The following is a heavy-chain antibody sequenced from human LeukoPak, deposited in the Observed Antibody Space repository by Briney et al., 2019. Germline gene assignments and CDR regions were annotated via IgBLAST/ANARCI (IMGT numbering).Heavy chain of an antibody. CDR3: AKASSTPDSSGYYLGPGDY. CDR2: IYSDGSST. Sequence: PGGSLRLSCAASGFTFEDYGMSWVRQAPGKGLEWVSRIYSDGSSTSYADSVKGRFTISRDNSKNTLYLQMNSLRAEDTAVYYCAKASSTPDSSGYYLGPGDYWGQGTLVTVSS. D-gene: IGHD3-22*01. V-gene: IGHV3-74*01. CDR1: GFTFEDYG. J-gene: IGHJ4*02.